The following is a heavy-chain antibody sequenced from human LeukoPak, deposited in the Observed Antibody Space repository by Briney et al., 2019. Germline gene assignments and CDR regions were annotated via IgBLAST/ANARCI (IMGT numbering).Heavy chain of an antibody. V-gene: IGHV4-4*07. CDR1: GGSISSYY. Sequence: SETLSLTCTVSGGSISSYYWSWIRQPAGKGLEWIWRIYTSGSTNCNPSLTSRVTMSVDTSKNRFSLKLSSVTAADTAVYYCARSSSWYRFDYWGQGTLVTVSS. D-gene: IGHD6-13*01. J-gene: IGHJ4*02. CDR3: ARSSSWYRFDY. CDR2: IYTSGST.